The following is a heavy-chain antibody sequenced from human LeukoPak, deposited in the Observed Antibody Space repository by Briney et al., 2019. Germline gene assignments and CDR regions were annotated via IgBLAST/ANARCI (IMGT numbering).Heavy chain of an antibody. CDR1: GYTFTSYD. J-gene: IGHJ4*02. CDR2: MNPNSGNT. V-gene: IGHV1-8*01. Sequence: ASVKVSCKASGYTFTSYDINWVRQATGQGLEWMGWMNPNSGNTGYAQKFQVRVTMTRNTSISTAYMELSSLRSEDTAVYYCARGSFYCSSTSCYLLDYWGQGTLVTVSS. CDR3: ARGSFYCSSTSCYLLDY. D-gene: IGHD2-2*01.